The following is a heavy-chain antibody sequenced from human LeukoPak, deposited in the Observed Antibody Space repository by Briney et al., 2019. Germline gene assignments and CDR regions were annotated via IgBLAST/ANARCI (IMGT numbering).Heavy chain of an antibody. J-gene: IGHJ4*02. CDR3: AKRSSAHYTAFDY. CDR2: ISGSGGST. D-gene: IGHD3-22*01. CDR1: GFAFSSYA. V-gene: IGHV3-23*01. Sequence: GGSLRLSCAASGFAFSSYAMSWVRQAPGKGLEWVSAISGSGGSTYYADSVKGRFTISRDNSKNTLYLQMSSLRAEDAAVYYCAKRSSAHYTAFDYWGQGTLVTVSS.